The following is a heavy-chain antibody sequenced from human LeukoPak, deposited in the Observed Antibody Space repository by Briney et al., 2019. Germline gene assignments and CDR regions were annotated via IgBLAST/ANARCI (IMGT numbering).Heavy chain of an antibody. CDR2: IIPIFGTS. Sequence: GASVKVSCKASGGTFSSYAISWVRQAPGQGLEWMGGIIPIFGTSNYAQKFQGRVTITADEPTSTAYMELTSLRSEDTAVYYCARPAKPMATIFIYFDYWGQGTLVTVSS. V-gene: IGHV1-69*13. CDR3: ARPAKPMATIFIYFDY. D-gene: IGHD5-24*01. CDR1: GGTFSSYA. J-gene: IGHJ4*02.